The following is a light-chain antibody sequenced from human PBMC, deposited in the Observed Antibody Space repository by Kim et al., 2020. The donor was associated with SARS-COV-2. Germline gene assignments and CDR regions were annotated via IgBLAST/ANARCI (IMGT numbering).Light chain of an antibody. CDR2: QDS. Sequence: SYELTQPPSVSVSPGQTASITCSGDKLWDKYACWYQQKPGQSPVLVIYQDSKRPSGIPERFSGSNSGNTATLTISGTQAMDETDYYCQAWDSSTWLFGGGTQLTVL. V-gene: IGLV3-1*01. CDR3: QAWDSSTWL. CDR1: KLWDKY. J-gene: IGLJ3*02.